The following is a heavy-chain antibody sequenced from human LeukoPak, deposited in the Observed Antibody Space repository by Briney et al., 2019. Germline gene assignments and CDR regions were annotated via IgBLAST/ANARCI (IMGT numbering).Heavy chain of an antibody. D-gene: IGHD6-19*01. CDR1: GFTFSSYG. V-gene: IGHV3-33*01. Sequence: GGSLRLSCAASGFTFSSYGMHWVRHAPGKGLEWVAVIWYDGSNKYYADSVKARFTISRDNSKITLYPQMNSLRAEDTAVYYCASEFPGGSGWYWFDPWGQGTLVTVSS. CDR3: ASEFPGGSGWYWFDP. CDR2: IWYDGSNK. J-gene: IGHJ5*02.